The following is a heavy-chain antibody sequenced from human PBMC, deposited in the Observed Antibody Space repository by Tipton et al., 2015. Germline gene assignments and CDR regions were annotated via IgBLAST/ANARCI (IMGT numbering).Heavy chain of an antibody. CDR2: ISHSGNT. CDR3: ACQDYDSLTRDYQTVDY. CDR1: AYSISSDYY. Sequence: TLSLTCAVSAYSISSDYYWGWIRQPPGKGLEWIGRISHSGNTYYNPSLKRRVTMSRDTSKNQISLKLTSVTAADTAVYYCACQDYDSLTRDYQTVDYWGQGTLVTVSS. J-gene: IGHJ4*02. V-gene: IGHV4-38-2*01. D-gene: IGHD3-9*01.